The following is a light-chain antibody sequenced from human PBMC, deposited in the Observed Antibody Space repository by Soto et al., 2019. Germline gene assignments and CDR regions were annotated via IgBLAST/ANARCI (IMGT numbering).Light chain of an antibody. Sequence: QSALTQPASVSGSPGQSITISCTGTSSDVGGYNYVSWYQQHPGKAPKLMIYEVSNRPSGVSNRFSGSKSGNTASLTTSGLQAEDEADYYCSSYTSSSIVVFGGGTKVTVL. CDR1: SSDVGGYNY. J-gene: IGLJ2*01. CDR2: EVS. CDR3: SSYTSSSIVV. V-gene: IGLV2-14*01.